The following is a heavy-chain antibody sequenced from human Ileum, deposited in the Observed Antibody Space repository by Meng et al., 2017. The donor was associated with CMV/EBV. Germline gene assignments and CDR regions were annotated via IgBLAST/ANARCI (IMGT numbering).Heavy chain of an antibody. J-gene: IGHJ4*02. CDR3: ASWGGNCISTSCYAVFDY. CDR2: INAGNGNT. D-gene: IGHD2-2*01. V-gene: IGHV1-3*01. Sequence: FNTYGLHWVRQAPGQRLEWMGYINAGNGNTKYSEIFQGRVTITRDTSATTAYMELSSLRSEDTAVYYCASWGGNCISTSCYAVFDYWGQGTLVTVSS. CDR1: FNTYG.